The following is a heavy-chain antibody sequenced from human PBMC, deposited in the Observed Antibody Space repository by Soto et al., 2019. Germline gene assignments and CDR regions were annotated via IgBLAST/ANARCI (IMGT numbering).Heavy chain of an antibody. J-gene: IGHJ6*01. CDR1: GGSISSGGYY. Sequence: QVQLQESGPGLVRPSQTLSLTCTVSGGSISSGGYYWSWIRQHPGKGLEWIGYIYYSGSTYYNPSLQSRVTTSVDTSKNQFSLKLSSVTAADTAVYYCARGGRRSPAMDVWGQGTTVTVSS. CDR2: IYYSGST. V-gene: IGHV4-31*03. CDR3: ARGGRRSPAMDV.